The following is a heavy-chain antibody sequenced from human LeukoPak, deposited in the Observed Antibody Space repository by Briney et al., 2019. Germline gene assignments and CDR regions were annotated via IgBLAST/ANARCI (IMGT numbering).Heavy chain of an antibody. J-gene: IGHJ4*02. CDR3: ARNKVMALAHYFDY. CDR1: GSSISTDYY. Sequence: SETLSLTCTVSGSSISTDYYWGWIRQPPGKGLEWIGTYYHSATTYYNPSLKSRVTISIDASKNQFSLKLNSVTAADTAVYYCARNKVMALAHYFDYWGPGTLVTVYS. CDR2: YYHSATT. V-gene: IGHV4-38-2*02. D-gene: IGHD2-21*01.